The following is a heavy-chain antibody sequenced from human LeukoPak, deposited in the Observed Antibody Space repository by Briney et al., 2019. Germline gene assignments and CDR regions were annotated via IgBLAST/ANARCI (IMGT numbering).Heavy chain of an antibody. Sequence: PGGSLRLSCAASGFTFSSYWMHWVRQDPGKGLEWVSRTNSDGSSTSYADSVKGRFTISRDNAKNTLYMQMNSLRAEDTAVYYCARDLEYYDILSGYYSRGYFDYWGQGMLVTVSS. CDR3: ARDLEYYDILSGYYSRGYFDY. CDR1: GFTFSSYW. J-gene: IGHJ4*02. CDR2: TNSDGSST. V-gene: IGHV3-74*01. D-gene: IGHD3-9*01.